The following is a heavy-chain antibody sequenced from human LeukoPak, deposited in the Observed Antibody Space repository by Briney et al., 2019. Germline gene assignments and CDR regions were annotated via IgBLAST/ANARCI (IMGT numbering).Heavy chain of an antibody. V-gene: IGHV4-59*01. Sequence: PSETLSLTCTVSGGSISSYYWRWIRQPPGKGLEWIGYIYYSGSTNYNPSLKSRVTISVDTSKNQFSLKLSSVTAADTAVYYCARALNPYYYYMDVWGKGTTVTVSS. J-gene: IGHJ6*03. CDR1: GGSISSYY. D-gene: IGHD1-14*01. CDR3: ARALNPYYYYMDV. CDR2: IYYSGST.